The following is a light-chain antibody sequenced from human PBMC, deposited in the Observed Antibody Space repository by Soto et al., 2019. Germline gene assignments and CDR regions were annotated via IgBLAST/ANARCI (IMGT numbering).Light chain of an antibody. Sequence: IQMTQSPSSLSTSVRDRVTITCRASQGISSYLAWYQQKPGEAPKLLIYAASTLQSGVPSRFSGSGSGTDFTLTISSLQPEDFATYYCQQFKSYPLTFGGGTKVDIK. CDR2: AAS. CDR3: QQFKSYPLT. J-gene: IGKJ4*01. CDR1: QGISSY. V-gene: IGKV1-9*01.